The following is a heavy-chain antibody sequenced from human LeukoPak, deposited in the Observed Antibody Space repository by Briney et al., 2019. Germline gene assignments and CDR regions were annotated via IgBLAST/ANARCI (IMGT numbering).Heavy chain of an antibody. CDR2: INSGGEIA. CDR3: ATGIGAESSVAIEY. V-gene: IGHV3-74*01. Sequence: GGSLRLSCAASGFTFSSYWMHWVRPAPGKGLVCVSRINSGGEIAYYADSVKGGFTISRYNAKNTLFLQMNSLRAEDTAVYYCATGIGAESSVAIEYWGHGVLVTVSS. D-gene: IGHD1-26*01. CDR1: GFTFSSYW. J-gene: IGHJ4*01.